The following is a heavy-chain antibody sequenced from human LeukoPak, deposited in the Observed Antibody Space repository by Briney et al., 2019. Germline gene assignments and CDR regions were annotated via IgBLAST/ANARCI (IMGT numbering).Heavy chain of an antibody. J-gene: IGHJ5*02. Sequence: GGSLRLSCAASGFTFSSYSMNWVRQAPGKGLEWVSSISSSSSYIYYADSVKGRFIISRDNAKNSLYLQMNSLRAEDTAVYYCARNLEEQWLGYNWFNPWGQGTLVTVSS. V-gene: IGHV3-21*01. CDR3: ARNLEEQWLGYNWFNP. CDR1: GFTFSSYS. D-gene: IGHD6-19*01. CDR2: ISSSSSYI.